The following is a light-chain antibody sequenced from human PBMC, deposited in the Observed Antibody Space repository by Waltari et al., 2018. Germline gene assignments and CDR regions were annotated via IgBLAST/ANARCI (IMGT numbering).Light chain of an antibody. CDR1: KGISSS. Sequence: IQLTQPPSSLSASVGDRVTIICRASKGISSSLAWYQQKPGKAPKLLIYAGSPLLYGVPSRFSGGGFGTDFTLTISSLQPEDLATYYCQQVNSYPFTFGPGTTVDIK. CDR3: QQVNSYPFT. CDR2: AGS. J-gene: IGKJ3*01. V-gene: IGKV1-9*01.